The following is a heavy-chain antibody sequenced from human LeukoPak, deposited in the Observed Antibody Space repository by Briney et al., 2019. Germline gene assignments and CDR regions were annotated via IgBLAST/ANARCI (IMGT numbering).Heavy chain of an antibody. V-gene: IGHV1-69*13. CDR3: ARDARHRYCSSTSCYRGWLDP. Sequence: SVKVSCRASRGTFSSYAISWVRQAPGQGLEWMGGIIPIFGTANYAQKFQGRVTITADESTSTAYMELSSLRSEDTAVYYCARDARHRYCSSTSCYRGWLDPWGQGTLVTVSS. D-gene: IGHD2-2*01. CDR1: RGTFSSYA. CDR2: IIPIFGTA. J-gene: IGHJ5*02.